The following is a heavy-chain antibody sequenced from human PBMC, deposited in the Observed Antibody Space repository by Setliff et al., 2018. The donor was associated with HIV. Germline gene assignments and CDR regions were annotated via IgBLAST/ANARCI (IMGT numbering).Heavy chain of an antibody. D-gene: IGHD3-10*01. CDR3: ARGRMGYYGSGSYLP. Sequence: PSETLSLTCTVSGGSISSGSYYWSWIRQPAGKGLEWIGSIYYSGSTYYNPSLKSRVTISVDTSKNQFSLKLTSVTAADTAVYYCARGRMGYYGSGSYLPWGQGMLVTVSS. J-gene: IGHJ5*02. CDR1: GGSISSGSYY. CDR2: IYYSGST. V-gene: IGHV4-39*01.